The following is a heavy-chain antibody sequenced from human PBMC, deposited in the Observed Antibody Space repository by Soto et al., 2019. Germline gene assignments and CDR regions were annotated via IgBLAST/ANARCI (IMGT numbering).Heavy chain of an antibody. V-gene: IGHV1-69*01. CDR3: ARPTIFGVLDV. Sequence: QVQLVQSGAEVKKSGSSVKVSCNASGGTFSSYAISWVRQAPGQGLEWMGGIIPMFDTAHYAQKFQGRVTITADDSTSTAYMEMSSLRSEDTAVYYCARPTIFGVLDVWGQGTTVTVFS. CDR1: GGTFSSYA. CDR2: IIPMFDTA. J-gene: IGHJ6*02. D-gene: IGHD3-3*01.